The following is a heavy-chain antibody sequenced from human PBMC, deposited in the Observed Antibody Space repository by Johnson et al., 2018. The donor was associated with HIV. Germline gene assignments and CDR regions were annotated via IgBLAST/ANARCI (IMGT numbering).Heavy chain of an antibody. CDR1: GFTFSSYG. J-gene: IGHJ3*01. CDR3: ARDPPYGGNPSAFDV. CDR2: IRYDGSNK. D-gene: IGHD4-23*01. Sequence: QMQLVESGGGVVQPGESLRLSCAASGFTFSSYGMHWVRQAPGKGLEWVAFIRYDGSNKYYADSVKGRFTISRDNSKDTLYLQMHSLRPEDTALYYCARDPPYGGNPSAFDVWGQGTMVTVSS. V-gene: IGHV3-30*02.